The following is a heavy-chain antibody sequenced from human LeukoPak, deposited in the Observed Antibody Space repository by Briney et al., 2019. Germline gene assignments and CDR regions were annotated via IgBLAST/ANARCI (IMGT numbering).Heavy chain of an antibody. D-gene: IGHD4-17*01. V-gene: IGHV4-61*02. CDR1: SDSISSTSGTYF. CDR2: INTSGST. CDR3: ARGGLTTVTTMIYRH. Sequence: PSQTLSLTCSVSSDSISSTSGTYFWGWIRQPAGKGLEWIGRINTSGSTNYNPSLKSRVTISVDTSKNQFSLKLSSVTAADTAVYYCARGGLTTVTTMIYRHWGQGTLVTVSS. J-gene: IGHJ4*02.